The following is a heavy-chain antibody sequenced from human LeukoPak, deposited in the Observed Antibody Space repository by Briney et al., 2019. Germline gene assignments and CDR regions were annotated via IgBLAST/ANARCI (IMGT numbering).Heavy chain of an antibody. J-gene: IGHJ6*03. D-gene: IGHD3-16*01. CDR2: INPNSGGT. CDR3: ARAFDYTAAYLHYYYMDV. Sequence: GASVEVSCKASGYTFTSYGISWVRQAPGQGLEWMGWINPNSGGTNYAQTFQDRVTMTRDTSISTAYMERSRLRSDDTAVYYCARAFDYTAAYLHYYYMDVWGKGTTVTVSS. V-gene: IGHV1-2*02. CDR1: GYTFTSYG.